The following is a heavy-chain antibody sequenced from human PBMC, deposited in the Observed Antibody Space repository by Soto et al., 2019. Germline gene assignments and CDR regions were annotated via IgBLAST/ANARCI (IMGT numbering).Heavy chain of an antibody. CDR1: GFTFSSYS. CDR2: ISSSSSYI. J-gene: IGHJ4*02. V-gene: IGHV3-21*01. CDR3: ARGIAVAGTWGDY. D-gene: IGHD6-19*01. Sequence: PGGSLRLSCAASGFTFSSYSMNWVRQAPGKGLEWVSSISSSSSYIYYADSVKGRFTISRDNAKNSLYLQMNSLRAEDTAVYYYARGIAVAGTWGDYWGQGTLVTVSS.